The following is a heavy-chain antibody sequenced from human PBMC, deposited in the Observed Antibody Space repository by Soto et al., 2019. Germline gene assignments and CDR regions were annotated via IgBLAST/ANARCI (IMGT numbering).Heavy chain of an antibody. CDR2: IGTRGDT. CDR1: GFTFSIHD. CDR3: ASRRPRSPLDN. D-gene: IGHD5-12*01. Sequence: EVHLVESGGGLVQPGGSLSLACVGSGFTFSIHDMNWVRQGTENGLEWVSAIGTRGDTYYLDSVQGRFVISRDDATNSLYLQMSSLTAGDTAVYYCASRRPRSPLDNWGQGTLVTVSS. V-gene: IGHV3-13*01. J-gene: IGHJ4*02.